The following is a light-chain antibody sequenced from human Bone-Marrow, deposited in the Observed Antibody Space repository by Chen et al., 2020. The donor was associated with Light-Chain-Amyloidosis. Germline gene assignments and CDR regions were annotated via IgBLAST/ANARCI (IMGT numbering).Light chain of an antibody. CDR1: DLPTKY. J-gene: IGLJ2*01. V-gene: IGLV3-25*03. CDR2: RDT. CDR3: QSADSSGTYEVI. Sequence: SYELTQPPSVSVSPGQTARITCSGDDLPTKYAYWYQQKPGQAPVLVIHRDTERPSGISERFSGSTPGTTATLTISGVQADDEADYHWQSADSSGTYEVIFGGGTKLTVL.